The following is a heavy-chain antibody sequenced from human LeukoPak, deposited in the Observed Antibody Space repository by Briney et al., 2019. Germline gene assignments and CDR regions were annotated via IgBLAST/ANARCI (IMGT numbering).Heavy chain of an antibody. CDR3: ARGGAISIRYFDSGFDY. Sequence: GGSLRLSCAASGFTFSSYWMSWVRQAPGKGLEWVANIKQDGSEKYYVDSVKGRFTISRGNAKNSLYLQMNSLRAEDTAVYYCARGGAISIRYFDSGFDYWGQGTLVTVSS. CDR1: GFTFSSYW. CDR2: IKQDGSEK. D-gene: IGHD3-9*01. J-gene: IGHJ4*02. V-gene: IGHV3-7*03.